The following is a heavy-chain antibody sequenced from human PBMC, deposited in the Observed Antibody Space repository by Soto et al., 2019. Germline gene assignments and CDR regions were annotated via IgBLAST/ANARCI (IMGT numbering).Heavy chain of an antibody. Sequence: EVQLLESGGGLVQPGGSLRLSCAASGFTFSSYAMSWVRQAPGTGLEWVAAISGSGGSTYYADSVKGRCTISRDKSKNTLQLQTNSLRAEDTAVNYCAKDGRRWRQLVDWGKGTTVTVSS. J-gene: IGHJ6*04. CDR3: AKDGRRWRQLVD. CDR2: ISGSGGST. CDR1: GFTFSSYA. D-gene: IGHD6-6*01. V-gene: IGHV3-23*01.